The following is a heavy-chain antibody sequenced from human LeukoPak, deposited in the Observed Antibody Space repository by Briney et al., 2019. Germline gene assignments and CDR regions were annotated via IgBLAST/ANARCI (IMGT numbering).Heavy chain of an antibody. CDR2: ISSSSSYI. Sequence: PGGSLRLSCAASGFTLSSYSMNWVRQAPGKGLEWVSSISSSSSYIYYADSVKGRFTISRDNAKNSLYLQMNSLRAEDTAVYYCARDPGYCSSTSCSTMDVWGKGTTVTVSS. V-gene: IGHV3-21*01. CDR1: GFTLSSYS. CDR3: ARDPGYCSSTSCSTMDV. D-gene: IGHD2-2*01. J-gene: IGHJ6*03.